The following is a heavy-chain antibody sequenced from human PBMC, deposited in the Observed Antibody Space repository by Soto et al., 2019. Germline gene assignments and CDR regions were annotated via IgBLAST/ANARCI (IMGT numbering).Heavy chain of an antibody. V-gene: IGHV4-30-4*01. CDR2: IYYSGST. Sequence: QVQLQESGPGLVKPSQTLSLTCTVSGGSISSGDYYWSWIRQPPGKGLEWIGYIYYSGSTYYNPSLKSRVTIPVDTSKTQFALKLSSVTAADTAVYYCARDSWLPYGPPYSSYGMDVWGQGTTVTVSS. CDR1: GGSISSGDYY. D-gene: IGHD5-12*01. CDR3: ARDSWLPYGPPYSSYGMDV. J-gene: IGHJ6*02.